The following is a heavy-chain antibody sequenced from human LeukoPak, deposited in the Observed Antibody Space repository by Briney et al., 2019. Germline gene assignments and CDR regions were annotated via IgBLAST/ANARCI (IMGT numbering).Heavy chain of an antibody. V-gene: IGHV3-30*03. CDR3: ASMTSVAVSED. CDR2: ISYDGSNK. J-gene: IGHJ4*02. D-gene: IGHD6-19*01. Sequence: PGRSLRLSCAASGFTFSSYGLHWVRQAPGKGLEWVAVISYDGSNKFCADSVKGRFTISRDNSNKTLYLQMNSLRAEDTAVYYCASMTSVAVSEDWGQGTLVTVSS. CDR1: GFTFSSYG.